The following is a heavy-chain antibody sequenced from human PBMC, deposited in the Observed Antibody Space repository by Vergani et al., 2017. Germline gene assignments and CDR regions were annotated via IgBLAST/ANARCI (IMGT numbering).Heavy chain of an antibody. CDR2: IDPSDSYT. CDR3: ARGIAVDGTV. CDR1: GYIFTSYW. J-gene: IGHJ4*02. V-gene: IGHV5-10-1*01. Sequence: EVQLVLSGAEVKTPGDSLRISCKFSGYIFTSYWISWVRQMAGKGLEWMGRIDPSDSYTNYSPSFQGHVTISADKSISTAYLQWSSLKASDTAMYYCARGIAVDGTVWGQGTLVTVSS. D-gene: IGHD6-19*01.